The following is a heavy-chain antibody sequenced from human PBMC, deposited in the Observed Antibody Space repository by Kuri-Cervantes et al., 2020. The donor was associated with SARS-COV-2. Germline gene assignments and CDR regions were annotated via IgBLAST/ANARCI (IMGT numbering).Heavy chain of an antibody. V-gene: IGHV3-30*06. CDR1: EFNFRYYG. CDR2: TSHDGRDT. CDR3: AKPGSVRGIIKGVHYGLDI. J-gene: IGHJ6*02. D-gene: IGHD3-10*01. Sequence: GESLKISCVASEFNFRYYGVYWVRQAPGKGLEWVAHTSHDGRDTHFRESVKGRFTVSRDNSKNTLYLQMNSLRLEDTGVYFCAKPGSVRGIIKGVHYGLDIWGQGTTVTVSS.